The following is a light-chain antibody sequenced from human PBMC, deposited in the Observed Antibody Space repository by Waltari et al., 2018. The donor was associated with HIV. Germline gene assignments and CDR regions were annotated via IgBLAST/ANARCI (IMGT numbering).Light chain of an antibody. CDR1: NSDIGKYNF. CDR2: EVT. CDR3: SSYATGNTYV. Sequence: QSALTQPASVSGSPGQSITISCTGTNSDIGKYNFVSWYQQQPGKVPKVLIFEVTTRPSGISHRFSGSKSANTASLTISGLQAEDEADYYCSSYATGNTYVFGTGTSVTVL. J-gene: IGLJ1*01. V-gene: IGLV2-23*02.